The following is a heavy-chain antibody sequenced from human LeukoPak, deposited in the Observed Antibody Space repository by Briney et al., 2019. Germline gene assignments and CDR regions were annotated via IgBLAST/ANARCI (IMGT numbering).Heavy chain of an antibody. D-gene: IGHD6-13*01. CDR3: ARHAAAAGNIDY. Sequence: SETLSLTCAVYGGSFSGYYWSWIRQPPGKGLEWIGEINHSGSTNYNPSLKSRVTISVDTSKNQFSLKLSSVTAADTAVYYCARHAAAAGNIDYWGQGTLVTVSS. V-gene: IGHV4-34*01. CDR1: GGSFSGYY. CDR2: INHSGST. J-gene: IGHJ4*02.